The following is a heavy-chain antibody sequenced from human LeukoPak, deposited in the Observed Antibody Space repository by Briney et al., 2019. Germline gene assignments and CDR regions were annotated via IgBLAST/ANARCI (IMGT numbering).Heavy chain of an antibody. Sequence: GGSLRLSCAASGFTFSGSAMHWFRQASGKGLEWVGRIRSKANSYATAYAASVKGRFTISRDDSKNTAYLQMNSLKTEDTAVYYCTRPGYSSSWYDYYYYMDVWGKGTTVTVSS. V-gene: IGHV3-73*01. CDR1: GFTFSGSA. J-gene: IGHJ6*03. CDR3: TRPGYSSSWYDYYYYMDV. D-gene: IGHD6-13*01. CDR2: IRSKANSYAT.